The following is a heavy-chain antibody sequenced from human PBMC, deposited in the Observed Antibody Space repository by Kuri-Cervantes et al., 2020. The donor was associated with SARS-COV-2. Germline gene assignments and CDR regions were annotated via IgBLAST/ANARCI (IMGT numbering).Heavy chain of an antibody. CDR2: IKQDGSEK. Sequence: GEALEIPCPASGFTFSSYWMSWVRQAPGKGLEWVANIKQDGSEKYYVDSVKGRFTISRDNAKNSLYLQMNSLRAEDTAVYYCARDPSHYGIDVGAKGPRSPSP. CDR1: GFTFSSYW. J-gene: IGHJ6*02. CDR3: ARDPSHYGIDV. V-gene: IGHV3-7*01.